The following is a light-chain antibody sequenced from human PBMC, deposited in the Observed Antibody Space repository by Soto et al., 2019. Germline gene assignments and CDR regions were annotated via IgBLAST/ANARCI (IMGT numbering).Light chain of an antibody. V-gene: IGKV3-20*01. CDR1: QSVRSN. J-gene: IGKJ1*01. CDR3: QYAGTTSAT. Sequence: VFTHSPATLSMSTGERATLSCRASQSVRSNLAWYQQKPGQAPRLLIHGASTRATGIPDRFSGSGSGTDFTLTINRLEPEDSAVYFCQYAGTTSATFGQGTKVDIK. CDR2: GAS.